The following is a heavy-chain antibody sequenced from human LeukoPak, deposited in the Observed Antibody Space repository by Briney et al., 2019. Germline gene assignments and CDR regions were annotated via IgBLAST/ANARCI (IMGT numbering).Heavy chain of an antibody. CDR2: ISRTSNYI. J-gene: IGHJ4*02. V-gene: IGHV3-21*01. D-gene: IGHD3-10*01. CDR3: VTKASVSGVKRY. CDR1: GLPFESYS. Sequence: GGSLRLSCAASGLPFESYSMTWVRQAPGKGLEWVSTISRTSNYIYTADSLKGRFTTSRDNAEKSLFLQMTNVKDDDTAVYHCVTKASVSGVKRYWGQGTLVTVSS.